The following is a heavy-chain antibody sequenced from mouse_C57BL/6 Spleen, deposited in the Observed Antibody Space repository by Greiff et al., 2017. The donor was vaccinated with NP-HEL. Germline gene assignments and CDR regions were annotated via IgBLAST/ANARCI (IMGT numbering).Heavy chain of an antibody. CDR3: ASPDDGAWFAY. D-gene: IGHD2-12*01. V-gene: IGHV7-3*01. Sequence: EVKLVESGGGLVQPGGSLSLSCAASGFTFTDYYMSWVRQPPGKALEWLGFIRNKANGYTTEYSASVKGRFTISRDNSQSILYLQMNALRAEDSATYYCASPDDGAWFAYWGQGTLVTVSA. J-gene: IGHJ3*01. CDR2: IRNKANGYTT. CDR1: GFTFTDYY.